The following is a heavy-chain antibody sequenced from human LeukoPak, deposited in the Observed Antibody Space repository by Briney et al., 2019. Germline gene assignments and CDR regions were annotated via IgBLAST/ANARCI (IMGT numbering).Heavy chain of an antibody. CDR1: GYTFTGYY. CDR3: ARDPNCSSTSCYLGRYGRFDP. D-gene: IGHD2-2*01. Sequence: ASVKVSCKASGYTFTGYYMHWVRQAPGQGPEWMGWINPNSGGTNYAQKFQGRVTMTRDTSISTAYMELSRLRSDDTAVYYCARDPNCSSTSCYLGRYGRFDPWGQGTLVTVSS. CDR2: INPNSGGT. V-gene: IGHV1-2*02. J-gene: IGHJ5*02.